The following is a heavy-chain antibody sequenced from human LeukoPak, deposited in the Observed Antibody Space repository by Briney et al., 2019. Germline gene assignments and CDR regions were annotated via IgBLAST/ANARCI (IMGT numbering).Heavy chain of an antibody. D-gene: IGHD3-22*01. CDR1: GYTFTSYY. CDR3: ARVSNYCDSSGYFPDAFDI. CDR2: INPSGGST. V-gene: IGHV1-46*01. J-gene: IGHJ3*02. Sequence: GASVKVSCKASGYTFTSYYMHWVRQAPGQGLEWMGIINPSGGSTSYAQKFQGRVTMTRDTSTSTVYMELSSLRSEDTAVYYCARVSNYCDSSGYFPDAFDIWGQGTMVTVSS.